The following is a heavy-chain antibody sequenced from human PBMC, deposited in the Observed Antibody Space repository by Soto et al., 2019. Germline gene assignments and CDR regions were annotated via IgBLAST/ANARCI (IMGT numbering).Heavy chain of an antibody. Sequence: GGSLRLSCAASGFTFSSYSMNWVRQAPGKGLEWVSSISSSSSYIYYADSVKGRFTISRDNAKNSLYLQMNSLRAEDTAVYYCARELSGSLNYYYYYYMDVWGKGTTVTVSS. V-gene: IGHV3-21*01. CDR3: ARELSGSLNYYYYYYMDV. CDR2: ISSSSSYI. CDR1: GFTFSSYS. J-gene: IGHJ6*03. D-gene: IGHD5-12*01.